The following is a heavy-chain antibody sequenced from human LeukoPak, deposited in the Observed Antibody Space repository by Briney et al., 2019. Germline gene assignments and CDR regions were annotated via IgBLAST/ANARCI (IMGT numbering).Heavy chain of an antibody. CDR3: ARDHHRRLYDSQARDTFDI. CDR2: IGSSRSTI. V-gene: IGHV3-48*01. J-gene: IGHJ3*02. D-gene: IGHD3-22*01. CDR1: GFTFSSYT. Sequence: GGSLRLSCAASGFTFSSYTMNWVRQAPGKGLEWVSYIGSSRSTICYADSVKGRFTISRDNAKNSLYLQMNSLRAEDTAVYYCARDHHRRLYDSQARDTFDIWGQGTMVTVSS.